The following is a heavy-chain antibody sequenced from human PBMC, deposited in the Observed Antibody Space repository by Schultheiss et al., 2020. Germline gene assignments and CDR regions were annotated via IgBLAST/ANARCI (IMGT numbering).Heavy chain of an antibody. CDR3: ARSDLYGSGSSLDY. D-gene: IGHD3-10*01. CDR1: GGSINSYY. Sequence: SETLSLTCTVSGGSINSYYWSWIRQPPGKGLEWIGSIYYSGSTNYNPSLKSRVTISVDKSKNQFSLKLSSVTAADTAVYYCARSDLYGSGSSLDYWGQGTLVTVSS. CDR2: IYYSGST. V-gene: IGHV4-59*12. J-gene: IGHJ4*02.